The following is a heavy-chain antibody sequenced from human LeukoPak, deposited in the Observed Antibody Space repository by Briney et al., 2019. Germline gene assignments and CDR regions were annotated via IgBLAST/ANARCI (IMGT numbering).Heavy chain of an antibody. Sequence: GGSLRLSCAASGFTFSDYYISWIRQGPGKGLEWISYISDSSNTIKYADSVKGRFTISRDNAKNSLYLQMNSLSAEDTAVYYCAREMGYAFDIWGQGTTVTVSS. CDR1: GFTFSDYY. V-gene: IGHV3-11*04. D-gene: IGHD2-8*01. CDR2: ISDSSNTI. J-gene: IGHJ3*02. CDR3: AREMGYAFDI.